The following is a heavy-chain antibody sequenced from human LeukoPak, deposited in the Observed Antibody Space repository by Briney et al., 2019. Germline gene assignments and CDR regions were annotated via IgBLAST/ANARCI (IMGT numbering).Heavy chain of an antibody. V-gene: IGHV1-24*01. CDR3: ATAPRGYYYDSSGGFDI. J-gene: IGHJ3*02. CDR1: GYTLTELS. CDR2: FAPEDGET. Sequence: GASVKVSCKVSGYTLTELSMHWVRQAPGKGLEWMGGFAPEDGETIYAQKFQGRVTMTEDTSTDTAYMELSSLRSEDTAVYYCATAPRGYYYDSSGGFDIWGQGTMVTVSS. D-gene: IGHD3-22*01.